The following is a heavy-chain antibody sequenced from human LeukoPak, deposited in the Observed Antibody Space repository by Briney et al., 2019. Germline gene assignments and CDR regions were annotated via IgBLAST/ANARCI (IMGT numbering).Heavy chain of an antibody. CDR1: GGSISSNY. CDR2: IYYSASS. Sequence: ASETLSLTCTVSGGSISSNYWSWIRQPPGTGLEWVGNIYYSASSNYNSSPTLLVTISVATSKNQFSLKLSSVTAADTAVYYCARYRNYYGSESYYSRFDYWGQGTLVTVSS. V-gene: IGHV4-59*01. CDR3: ARYRNYYGSESYYSRFDY. D-gene: IGHD3-10*01. J-gene: IGHJ4*02.